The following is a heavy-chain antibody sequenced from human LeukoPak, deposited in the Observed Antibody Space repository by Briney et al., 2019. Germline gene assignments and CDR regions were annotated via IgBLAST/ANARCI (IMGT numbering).Heavy chain of an antibody. CDR2: ISSSSSTI. J-gene: IGHJ4*02. CDR3: ARGSTYYDSSGQVPFDY. D-gene: IGHD3-22*01. Sequence: GGSLRLSCAASGFTFSTYSMNWVRQAPGKGLEWVSYISSSSSTIYYADSVKGRFTISRDNAKNSLHLQMNSLRAEDTAVYYCARGSTYYDSSGQVPFDYWGQGTLVTVSS. CDR1: GFTFSTYS. V-gene: IGHV3-48*01.